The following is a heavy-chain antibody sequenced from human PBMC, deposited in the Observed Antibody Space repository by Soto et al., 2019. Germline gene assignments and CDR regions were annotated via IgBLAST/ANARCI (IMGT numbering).Heavy chain of an antibody. V-gene: IGHV3-30*03. D-gene: IGHD3-3*01. J-gene: IGHJ6*02. CDR2: ISYDGSNK. CDR1: GFTFSSYG. CDR3: ASCRLGVALNYGMDV. Sequence: PGGSLRLSCAASGFTFSSYGMHWVRQAPGKGLEWVAVISYDGSNKYYADSVKGRFTISRDNSKNTLYLQMNSLRAEDTAVYYCASCRLGVALNYGMDVWGQGTTVTVSS.